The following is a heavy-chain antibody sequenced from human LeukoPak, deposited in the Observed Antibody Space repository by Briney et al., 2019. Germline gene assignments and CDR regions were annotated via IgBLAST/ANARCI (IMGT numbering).Heavy chain of an antibody. D-gene: IGHD3-22*01. CDR2: IKEDGSEK. J-gene: IGHJ4*02. CDR1: GFDFSRNW. V-gene: IGHV3-7*01. CDR3: AREDYDSSGGDY. Sequence: PGGSLRLSCAAAGFDFSRNWMSWVRQAPGKGLEWVANIKEDGSEKYCVDSVKGRFTISRDNAKNSLFLQMNSLRAEDTAVYYCAREDYDSSGGDYWGQGNLVTVSS.